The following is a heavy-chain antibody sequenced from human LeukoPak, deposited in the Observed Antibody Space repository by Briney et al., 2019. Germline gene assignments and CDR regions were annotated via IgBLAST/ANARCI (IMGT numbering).Heavy chain of an antibody. J-gene: IGHJ5*02. CDR2: ISDDGSNK. Sequence: GGSLRLSCAASGFTFSSYAIHWVRQAPGRGLEWVAVISDDGSNKYYADSVKGRFTISRDNSKNTLYLQMNSLRAEDTAVYYCARERIAATGTGWFDPWGQGTLVTVSS. CDR1: GFTFSSYA. D-gene: IGHD6-13*01. CDR3: ARERIAATGTGWFDP. V-gene: IGHV3-30*04.